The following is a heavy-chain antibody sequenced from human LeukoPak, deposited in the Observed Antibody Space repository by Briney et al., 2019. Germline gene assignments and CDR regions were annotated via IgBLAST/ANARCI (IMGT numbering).Heavy chain of an antibody. V-gene: IGHV3-48*03. CDR2: ISSSGSTI. D-gene: IGHD4-23*01. J-gene: IGHJ2*01. CDR1: GFTFSSYE. CDR3: ATQPAATVVNYWYFDL. Sequence: GGSLRLSCAASGFTFSSYEMNWVRQAPGKGLEWVSYISSSGSTIYYADSVMGRFTISRDNAKNSLYLQMNSLRAEDTAVYYCATQPAATVVNYWYFDLWGRGTLVTVSS.